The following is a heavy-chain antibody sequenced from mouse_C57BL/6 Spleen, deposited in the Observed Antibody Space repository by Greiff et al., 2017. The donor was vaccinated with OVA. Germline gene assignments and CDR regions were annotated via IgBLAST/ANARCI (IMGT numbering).Heavy chain of an antibody. J-gene: IGHJ3*01. D-gene: IGHD2-3*01. V-gene: IGHV1-55*01. CDR3: AREDDGYSLFAY. CDR2: IYPGSGST. CDR1: GYTFTSYW. Sequence: QVHVKQPGAELVKPGASVKMSCKASGYTFTSYWITWVKQRPGQGLEWIGDIYPGSGSTNYNEKFKSKATLTVDTSSSTAYMQLSSLTSEDSAVYYCAREDDGYSLFAYWGQGTLVTVSA.